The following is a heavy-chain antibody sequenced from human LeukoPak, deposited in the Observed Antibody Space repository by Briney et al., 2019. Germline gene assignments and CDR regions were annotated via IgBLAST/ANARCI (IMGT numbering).Heavy chain of an antibody. Sequence: SETLSLTCTVSGGSISSYYWSWIRQPPGKGLEWIGYIYYSGSTNYNPSLKSRVTISVDTSKNQFSLKLSFVTAADTAVYYCARDYGPDAFDIWGQGTMVTVSS. D-gene: IGHD3-10*01. CDR3: ARDYGPDAFDI. CDR2: IYYSGST. CDR1: GGSISSYY. J-gene: IGHJ3*02. V-gene: IGHV4-59*12.